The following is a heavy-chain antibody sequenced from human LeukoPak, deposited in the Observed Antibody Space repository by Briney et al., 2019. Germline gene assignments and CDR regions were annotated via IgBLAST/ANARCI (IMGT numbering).Heavy chain of an antibody. CDR1: GFTFSSYG. D-gene: IGHD4-17*01. J-gene: IGHJ4*02. CDR3: AKEGSYGDYFKIDY. CDR2: ISYDGSNK. Sequence: GGSLRPSCAASGFTFSSYGMHWVRQAPGKGLEWVAVISYDGSNKYYADSVKGRFTISRDNSKNTLYLQMNSLRAEDTAVYYCAKEGSYGDYFKIDYWGQGTLVTVSS. V-gene: IGHV3-30*18.